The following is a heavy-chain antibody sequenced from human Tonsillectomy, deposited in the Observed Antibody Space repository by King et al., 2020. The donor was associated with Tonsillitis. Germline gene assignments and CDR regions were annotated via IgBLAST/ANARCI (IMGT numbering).Heavy chain of an antibody. J-gene: IGHJ5*02. D-gene: IGHD2-15*01. Sequence: TLKESGPALVKPTQTLTLTCTFSGFSLSTSGMRVSWIRQLPGKALEWLARIDWDDEKFYSTSLKTRLTISKDTSKNQVVLTMTNVDPVDTATYYCARNSGGAYNWFDPWGQGTLVTVSS. CDR1: GFSLSTSGMR. V-gene: IGHV2-70*04. CDR3: ARNSGGAYNWFDP. CDR2: IDWDDEK.